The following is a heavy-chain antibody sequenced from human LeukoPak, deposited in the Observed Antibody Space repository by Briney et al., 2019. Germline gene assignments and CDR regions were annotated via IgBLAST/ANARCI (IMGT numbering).Heavy chain of an antibody. CDR1: GFTVSSNY. D-gene: IGHD6-19*01. J-gene: IGHJ4*02. Sequence: PGGSLRLSCAASGFTVSSNYMSWVRQAPGKGLEWVSVIYSGGSTYYADSVKGRFTISRDNSKNTLYLQMNSLRAEDAAVYYCAKETQRIAVAGTFDYWGQGTLVTVSS. CDR2: IYSGGST. V-gene: IGHV3-53*01. CDR3: AKETQRIAVAGTFDY.